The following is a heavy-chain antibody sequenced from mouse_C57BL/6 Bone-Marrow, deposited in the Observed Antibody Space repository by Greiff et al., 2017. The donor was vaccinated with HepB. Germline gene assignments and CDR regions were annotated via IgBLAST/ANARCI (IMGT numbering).Heavy chain of an antibody. V-gene: IGHV1-69*01. D-gene: IGHD1-1*01. CDR3: ARIYGSSLFDY. Sequence: QVQLQQPGAELVMPGASMKLSCKASGYTFTSYWMHWVKQRPGQGLEWIGEIDPSDSYTNYNQKFKGKSTLTVDKSSSTAYMQLSSLTSEDSAVYYCARIYGSSLFDYWGQGTTLTVSS. J-gene: IGHJ2*01. CDR2: IDPSDSYT. CDR1: GYTFTSYW.